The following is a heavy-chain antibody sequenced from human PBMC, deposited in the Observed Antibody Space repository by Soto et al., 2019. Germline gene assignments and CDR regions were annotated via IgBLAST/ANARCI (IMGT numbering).Heavy chain of an antibody. Sequence: SETLSLTCAVSGEYISNGYYWAWIRQPPGKWLEWIGSIFHSGTTYYNPSIKSRVTIAVDTSKNQFSLKLSSVTAADTAVYYCARADVVVPAVFDYWGQGTLVTVSS. J-gene: IGHJ4*02. CDR2: IFHSGTT. CDR3: ARADVVVPAVFDY. D-gene: IGHD2-2*01. CDR1: GEYISNGYY. V-gene: IGHV4-38-2*01.